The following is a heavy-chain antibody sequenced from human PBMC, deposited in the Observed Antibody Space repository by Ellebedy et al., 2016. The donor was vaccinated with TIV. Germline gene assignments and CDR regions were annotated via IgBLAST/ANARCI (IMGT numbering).Heavy chain of an antibody. J-gene: IGHJ2*01. CDR2: IKQDGSEK. CDR3: ARRYFDL. Sequence: GESLKISXAASGFTFSSYRMQWVRQAPGKGLEWVANIKQDGSEKHYVDSVRGRFTISRDNAKNSLYLQMNSLRAEDTAVYYCARRYFDLWGRGTLVTVSS. V-gene: IGHV3-7*01. CDR1: GFTFSSYR.